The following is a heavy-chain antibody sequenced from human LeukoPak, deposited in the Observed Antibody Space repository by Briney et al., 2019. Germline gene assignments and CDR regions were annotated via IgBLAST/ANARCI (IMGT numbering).Heavy chain of an antibody. CDR2: ISHSGST. D-gene: IGHD3-22*01. CDR1: GGSFSGYY. Sequence: PSETLSLTCAVYGGSFSGYYWSWIRQPPGKGLEWIGEISHSGSTNYNPSLKSRVTISVDTSKNQFSLKLSSVTAADTAVYYCARGRDYYDSSGYYYFDYWGQGTLVTVSS. J-gene: IGHJ4*02. V-gene: IGHV4-34*01. CDR3: ARGRDYYDSSGYYYFDY.